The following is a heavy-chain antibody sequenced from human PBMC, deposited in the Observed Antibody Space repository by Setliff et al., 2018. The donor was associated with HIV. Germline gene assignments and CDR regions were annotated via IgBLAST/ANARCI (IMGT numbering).Heavy chain of an antibody. CDR1: GDSITSNRYY. Sequence: SETLSLTCTVSGDSITSNRYYWGWIRQSPGKGLEWIGTMHHSGSTYYNPSLKSRVAIFIDTSKNQFSLRLSSVTAADTAVCYCARLVVRGVIINLYAFDIWGQGTMVTVSS. CDR3: ARLVVRGVIINLYAFDI. J-gene: IGHJ3*02. V-gene: IGHV4-39*01. CDR2: MHHSGST. D-gene: IGHD3-10*01.